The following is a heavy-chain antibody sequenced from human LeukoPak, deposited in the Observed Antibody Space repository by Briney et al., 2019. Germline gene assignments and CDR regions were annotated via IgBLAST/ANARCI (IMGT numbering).Heavy chain of an antibody. D-gene: IGHD3-16*01. CDR2: IYYSGST. CDR3: ARDGVRYGMDV. V-gene: IGHV4-30-4*01. J-gene: IGHJ6*02. CDR1: GGSISSGDYY. Sequence: SETLSLTCTVSGGSISSGDYYWSWIRQPPGKGLEGIGYIYYSGSTYYNPSLKSRVTISVDTSKNQFSLKLSSVTAADTAVYYCARDGVRYGMDVWGQGTTVTVSS.